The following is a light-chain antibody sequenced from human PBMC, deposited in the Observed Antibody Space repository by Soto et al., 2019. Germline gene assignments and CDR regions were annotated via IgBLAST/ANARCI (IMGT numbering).Light chain of an antibody. V-gene: IGKV1-39*01. CDR1: QSISNH. CDR3: QQYDKYWT. J-gene: IGKJ1*01. Sequence: DIQMTQSPSSLSASVEDRVIITCRASQSISNHLNWYQQKPGKAPKLLIFAASSLQSGVPSRFSGSRSGPDFTLTISSLQPEDFATYYCQQYDKYWTFGQGTKVEIK. CDR2: AAS.